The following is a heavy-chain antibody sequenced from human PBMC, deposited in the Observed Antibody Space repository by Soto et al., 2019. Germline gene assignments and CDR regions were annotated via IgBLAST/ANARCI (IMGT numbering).Heavy chain of an antibody. Sequence: SETLSLTCTVSGGSISSGDYYWSWIRQPPGKGLEWIGYIYYSGSTYYNPSLKSRVTISVDTSKNQFSLKLSSVTAADTAVYYCARAGPYSGYEFRSAFYYYYYYMDVWGKGTTVTVSS. CDR3: ARAGPYSGYEFRSAFYYYYYYMDV. D-gene: IGHD5-12*01. V-gene: IGHV4-30-4*02. CDR2: IYYSGST. CDR1: GGSISSGDYY. J-gene: IGHJ6*03.